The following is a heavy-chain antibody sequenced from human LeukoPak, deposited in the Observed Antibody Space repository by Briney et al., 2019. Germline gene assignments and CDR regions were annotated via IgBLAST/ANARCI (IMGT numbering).Heavy chain of an antibody. CDR1: GFTFSSYG. J-gene: IGHJ4*02. Sequence: GGSLRLSCAASGFTFSSYGMHWVRQAPGKGLEWVALIWYDGSNKYYTDSVKGRLTISRDNSKNTLYLQMNSLGAEDTAVYYCAREGPRGNSQFDYWGQGTLVTVSS. CDR3: AREGPRGNSQFDY. CDR2: IWYDGSNK. V-gene: IGHV3-33*01. D-gene: IGHD2/OR15-2a*01.